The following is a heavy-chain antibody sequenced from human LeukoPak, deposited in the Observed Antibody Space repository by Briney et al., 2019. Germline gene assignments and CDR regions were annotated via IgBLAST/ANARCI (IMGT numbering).Heavy chain of an antibody. D-gene: IGHD6-25*01. CDR1: GYTFTGYY. CDR2: INPNSGGT. V-gene: IGHV1-2*02. J-gene: IGHJ4*02. Sequence: ASVKVSCKASGYTFTGYYMHWVRQAPGQGLEWMGWINPNSGGTNYAQKFQGRVTMTRGTSISTAYMELTWLRSDDTAVYYCAPTPPYGSAHTGYFDYWGQGTLVTVSS. CDR3: APTPPYGSAHTGYFDY.